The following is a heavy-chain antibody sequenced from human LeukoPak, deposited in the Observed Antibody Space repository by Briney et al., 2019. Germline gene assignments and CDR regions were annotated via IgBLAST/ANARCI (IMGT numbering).Heavy chain of an antibody. D-gene: IGHD7-27*01. CDR3: AKDITGDDYYYMDV. CDR2: IDSSGGYM. J-gene: IGHJ6*03. Sequence: GGSLRLSCAASGFTFSSYWMSWVRQAPGKGLEWVSSIDSSGGYMFYADSVKGRFIISRDNAKDSLYLQMNSLRAEDTALYYCAKDITGDDYYYMDVWGKGTTVTVSS. CDR1: GFTFSSYW. V-gene: IGHV3-21*04.